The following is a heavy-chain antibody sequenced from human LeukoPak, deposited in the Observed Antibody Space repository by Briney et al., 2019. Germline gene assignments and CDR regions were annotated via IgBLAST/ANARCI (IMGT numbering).Heavy chain of an antibody. Sequence: SETLSLTCTVSGDSINDPYWSWIRQPPGEELEWIGYIYSSVSTNYNPSLKSRVTISIDTSKSQFSLKLASVTAADTGVYYCARQTCRGATCYRVDQYYYMDVWGKGTTVTVSS. CDR1: GDSINDPY. D-gene: IGHD2-15*01. CDR2: IYSSVST. V-gene: IGHV4-4*09. J-gene: IGHJ6*03. CDR3: ARQTCRGATCYRVDQYYYMDV.